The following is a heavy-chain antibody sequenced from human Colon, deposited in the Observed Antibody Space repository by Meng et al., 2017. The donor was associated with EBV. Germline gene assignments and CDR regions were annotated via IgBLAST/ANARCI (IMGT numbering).Heavy chain of an antibody. CDR3: ARRGPSGNFSP. CDR2: IDHRGNT. D-gene: IGHD3-10*01. V-gene: IGHV4-34*01. J-gene: IGHJ5*02. Sequence: QVQRQEWGAGLLKPSENLSRSCAVYGGSFRDYYWTWIRHPPGKGLEWIGEIDHRGNTKYNPSLKSRVTISLDTSKKQFSLKVSSVTAADSAVYYCARRGPSGNFSPWSQGALVTVSS. CDR1: GGSFRDYY.